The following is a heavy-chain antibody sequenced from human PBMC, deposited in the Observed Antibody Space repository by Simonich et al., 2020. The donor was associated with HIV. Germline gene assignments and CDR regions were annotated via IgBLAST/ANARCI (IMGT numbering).Heavy chain of an antibody. CDR3: ASLGAPHAFDI. CDR1: GGTSSSFA. CDR2: ISPILGIA. Sequence: QVQLVQSGAEVKKPGASVKVSCKASGGTSSSFAISWVRQAPGQGLEGMGGISPILGIANYAQKFQGRVTITADKSTSTAYMELSSLRSEDTAVYFCASLGAPHAFDIWGQGTMVTVSS. V-gene: IGHV1-69*10. D-gene: IGHD3-16*01. J-gene: IGHJ3*02.